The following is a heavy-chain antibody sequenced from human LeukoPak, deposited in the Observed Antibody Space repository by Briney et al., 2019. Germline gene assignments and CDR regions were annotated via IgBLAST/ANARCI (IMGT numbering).Heavy chain of an antibody. V-gene: IGHV1-69*05. J-gene: IGHJ4*02. CDR3: ATQVGLHLDY. CDR2: IIPIFGTA. Sequence: GASVKVSCKASGGTFSSYAISWVRQAPGQGLEWMGGIIPIFGTANYARKFQGRVTITTDESTSTAYMELSSLRSEDTAVYYCATQVGLHLDYWGQGTLVTVSS. CDR1: GGTFSSYA. D-gene: IGHD2-15*01.